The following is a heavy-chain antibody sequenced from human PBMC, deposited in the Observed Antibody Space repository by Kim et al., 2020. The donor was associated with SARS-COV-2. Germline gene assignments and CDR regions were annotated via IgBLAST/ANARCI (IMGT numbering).Heavy chain of an antibody. V-gene: IGHV4-39*01. CDR3: ARGRYYGSGSYNAFDI. J-gene: IGHJ3*02. CDR1: GGSISSSSYY. Sequence: SETLSLTCTVSGGSISSSSYYWGWIRQPPGKGLEWIGSIYYSGSTYYNPSLMSRVTISVDTSKNQFSLKLSSVTAADTAVYYCARGRYYGSGSYNAFDIWGQGTMVTVSS. CDR2: IYYSGST. D-gene: IGHD3-10*01.